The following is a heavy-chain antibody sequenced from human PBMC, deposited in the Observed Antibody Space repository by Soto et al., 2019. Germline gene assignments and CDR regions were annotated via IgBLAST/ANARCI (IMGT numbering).Heavy chain of an antibody. J-gene: IGHJ6*02. CDR2: TYYRSKWYN. CDR1: GDSVSSNSAA. Sequence: SQTLSLTCAISGDSVSSNSAAWNWIRQSPSRGLEWLGRTYYRSKWYNDYAVSVKSRITINPDTSKNQFSLQLNSVTPEDTAVYYFARLTGGVAYEMEYYYYYGMDVWGQGTTVTVSS. CDR3: ARLTGGVAYEMEYYYYYGMDV. V-gene: IGHV6-1*01. D-gene: IGHD3-3*01.